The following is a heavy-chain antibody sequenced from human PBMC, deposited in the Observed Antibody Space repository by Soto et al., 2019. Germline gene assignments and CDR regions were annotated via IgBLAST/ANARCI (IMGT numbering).Heavy chain of an antibody. D-gene: IGHD6-13*01. V-gene: IGHV4-34*01. CDR1: GGSFSGYY. J-gene: IGHJ4*02. Sequence: SETLSLTCAVYGGSFSGYYWSWIRQPPGKGLEWIGEINHSGSTNYNPSLKSRVTISVDTSKNQFSLKLSSVTAADTAVYYCARVVAAAWGQGTLVTVST. CDR3: ARVVAAA. CDR2: INHSGST.